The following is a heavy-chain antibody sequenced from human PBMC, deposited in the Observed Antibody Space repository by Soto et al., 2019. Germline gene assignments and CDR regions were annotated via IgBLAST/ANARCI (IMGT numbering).Heavy chain of an antibody. CDR3: AREVFLRLYYSGYDYPDGAFDL. V-gene: IGHV4-59*01. D-gene: IGHD5-12*01. J-gene: IGHJ3*01. Sequence: PSETLSLTCAVSGCSFSTYYLSWILQPTGKGLGWIGYIYCNGITNYITNYNPSLKSRVTLSIDTSKDQFSLRLNSVTAADTAVYFCAREVFLRLYYSGYDYPDGAFDLWGQGTMVTVSS. CDR1: GCSFSTYY. CDR2: IYCNGITNYIT.